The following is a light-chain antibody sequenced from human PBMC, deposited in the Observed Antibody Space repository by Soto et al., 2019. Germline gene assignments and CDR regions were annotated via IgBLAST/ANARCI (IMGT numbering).Light chain of an antibody. CDR2: DAS. V-gene: IGKV1-5*01. CDR1: QSISRR. CDR3: QQYNSYPWT. J-gene: IGKJ1*01. Sequence: DIQMIQSPSALSASVGHRVTITCRASQSISRRLAWYQQKPGKAPKLLIYDASSLESGVPAGFSVSGSETQFTLNISSLQPDDFATYYCQQYNSYPWTFGQGTMVEIK.